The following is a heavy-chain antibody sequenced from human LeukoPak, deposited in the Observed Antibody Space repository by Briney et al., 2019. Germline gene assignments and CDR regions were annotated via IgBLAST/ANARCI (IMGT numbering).Heavy chain of an antibody. J-gene: IGHJ5*02. Sequence: GGSLRLSCAASGFTFSSYAMSWVRQAPGKGLEWVSAISGSGGSTYYADSVKGRFTISRDNSKNTLYLQMNSLRAEDTAVYYCAKGRMYCSGGSCYYSWFDPWSQGTLVTVSS. D-gene: IGHD2-15*01. CDR2: ISGSGGST. CDR3: AKGRMYCSGGSCYYSWFDP. V-gene: IGHV3-23*01. CDR1: GFTFSSYA.